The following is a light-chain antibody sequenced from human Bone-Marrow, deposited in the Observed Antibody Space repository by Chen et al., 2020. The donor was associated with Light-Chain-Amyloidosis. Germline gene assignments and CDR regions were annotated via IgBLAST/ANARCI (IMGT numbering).Light chain of an antibody. CDR2: EVT. V-gene: IGLV2-14*01. Sequence: QSAPTPPAPLAGPPGQAITIPRPGTSSDVGGDNHVSWYQQHPDKAPKLMIYEVTNRPSWVPDRFSGSKSDNTASLTISGLQTEDEADYFCSSYTITNTLVFGSGTRVTVL. J-gene: IGLJ1*01. CDR1: SSDVGGDNH. CDR3: SSYTITNTLV.